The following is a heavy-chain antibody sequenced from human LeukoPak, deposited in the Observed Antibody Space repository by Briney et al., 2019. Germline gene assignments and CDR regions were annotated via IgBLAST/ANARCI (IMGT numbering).Heavy chain of an antibody. Sequence: PGGSLRLSCAASGFTFSSYSTNWVRQAPGKGLEWVSYISSSSSTIYYADSVKGRFTISRDNAKNSLYLQMNSLRAEDTAVYYCARDLRRAFDIWGQGTMVTVSS. CDR2: ISSSSSTI. CDR1: GFTFSSYS. J-gene: IGHJ3*02. V-gene: IGHV3-48*01. CDR3: ARDLRRAFDI.